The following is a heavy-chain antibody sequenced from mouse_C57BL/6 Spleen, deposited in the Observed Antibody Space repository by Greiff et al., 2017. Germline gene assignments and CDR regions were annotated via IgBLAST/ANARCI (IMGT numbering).Heavy chain of an antibody. CDR2: ISSGGSYT. CDR1: GFTFSSYG. Sequence: VQLQQSGGDLVKPGGSLKLSCAASGFTFSSYGMSWVRQTPDKRLEWVATISSGGSYTYYPDSVKGRFTISRDNAKNTLYLQMSSLKSEDTAMYYCARRGDYFDYRGQGTTLTVSS. J-gene: IGHJ2*01. CDR3: ARRGDYFDY. V-gene: IGHV5-6*01.